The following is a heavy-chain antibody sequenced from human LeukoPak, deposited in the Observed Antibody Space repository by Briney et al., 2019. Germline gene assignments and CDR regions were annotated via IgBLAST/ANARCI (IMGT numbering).Heavy chain of an antibody. J-gene: IGHJ4*02. CDR3: ARDHYYDSSGYYSGY. V-gene: IGHV3-11*01. CDR1: GFTFSDYY. Sequence: GGSLRLSCAASGFTFSDYYMSWIRQAPGKGLEWVSYISSSGSTIYYAYSVKGRFTISRDNAKNSLYLQMNSLRAEDTAVYYCARDHYYDSSGYYSGYWGQGTLVTVSS. D-gene: IGHD3-22*01. CDR2: ISSSGSTI.